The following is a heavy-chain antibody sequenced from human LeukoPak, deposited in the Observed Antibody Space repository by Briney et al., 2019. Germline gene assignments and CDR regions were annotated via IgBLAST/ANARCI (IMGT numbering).Heavy chain of an antibody. D-gene: IGHD3-10*01. Sequence: GGSLRLSCAASGFTFSSYWMNWVRQAPGKGLEWVANIKQDGSEKYYVDSVKGRFTISRDNAKNSLYLQMNSLRAEDTAVYYCARDPHYGSGSYGYFDYWGQGTLVTVSS. J-gene: IGHJ4*02. CDR3: ARDPHYGSGSYGYFDY. CDR2: IKQDGSEK. CDR1: GFTFSSYW. V-gene: IGHV3-7*01.